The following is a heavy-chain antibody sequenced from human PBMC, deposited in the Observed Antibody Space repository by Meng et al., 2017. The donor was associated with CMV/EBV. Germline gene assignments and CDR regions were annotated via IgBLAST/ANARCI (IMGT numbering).Heavy chain of an antibody. CDR1: GFTFSSYA. Sequence: GESLKISCAASGFTFSSYAMHWVRQAPGKGLEYVSAISSNGGSTYYAYSVKGRFTISRDNSKNTLYLQMGSLRAEDMAVYYCARSVGELPVYYYGMDVWGQGTTVTVSS. CDR3: ARSVGELPVYYYGMDV. J-gene: IGHJ6*02. D-gene: IGHD1-26*01. CDR2: ISSNGGST. V-gene: IGHV3-64*01.